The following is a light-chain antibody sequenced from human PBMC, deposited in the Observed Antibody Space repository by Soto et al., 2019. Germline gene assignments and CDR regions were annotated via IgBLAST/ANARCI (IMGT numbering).Light chain of an antibody. J-gene: IGKJ5*01. CDR1: QGISSY. Sequence: DIQLTQSPSFLSASVGDRVTITCRARQGISSYLAWYQQKPGKAPKLLIYAASTLQSGVPSRFSGSGSGTEFTLTISSLHPEDFATYYCQHLDSYSTFGQGTRLEIK. V-gene: IGKV1-9*01. CDR2: AAS. CDR3: QHLDSYST.